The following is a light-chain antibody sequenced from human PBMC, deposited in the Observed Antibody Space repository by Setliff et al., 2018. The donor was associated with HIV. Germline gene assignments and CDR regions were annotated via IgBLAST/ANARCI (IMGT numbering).Light chain of an antibody. J-gene: IGLJ1*01. CDR1: GSDIGRYNL. V-gene: IGLV2-23*01. Sequence: QSALTQPASVSGSPGQSITISCTGTGSDIGRYNLVSWYQRYPGKAPKLMIYQATKRPSGVSNRFSGSKSGNTASLTISGLQAEDEADYYCCSNTGSNTYVFGSGTKVTV. CDR2: QAT. CDR3: CSNTGSNTYV.